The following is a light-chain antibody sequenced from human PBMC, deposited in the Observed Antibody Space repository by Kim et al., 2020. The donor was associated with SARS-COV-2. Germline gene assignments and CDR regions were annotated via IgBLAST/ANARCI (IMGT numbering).Light chain of an antibody. Sequence: EIVMTQSPATLSVSLGERATLSCRATQSVSSNLAWYQQRPGQAPRLLIYDASTRATGVPARFSGSGSETEFTLTISSLQSEDFAVFYCQQYNSWPRTFGQGTKVDI. CDR2: DAS. J-gene: IGKJ1*01. CDR1: QSVSSN. CDR3: QQYNSWPRT. V-gene: IGKV3-15*01.